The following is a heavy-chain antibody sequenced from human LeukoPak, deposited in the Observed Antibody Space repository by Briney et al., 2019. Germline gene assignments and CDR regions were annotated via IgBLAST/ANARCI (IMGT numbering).Heavy chain of an antibody. CDR3: ARQLLTYYYDSSGYQGAFDI. CDR2: IKQDGSEK. D-gene: IGHD3-22*01. CDR1: GFTFDDYA. J-gene: IGHJ3*02. V-gene: IGHV3-7*01. Sequence: GGSLRLSCAASGFTFDDYAMHWVRQAPGKGLEWVANIKQDGSEKYYVDSVKGRFSISRDNAKNSLYLQMNSLRAEDTAVYYCARQLLTYYYDSSGYQGAFDIWGQGTMVTVSS.